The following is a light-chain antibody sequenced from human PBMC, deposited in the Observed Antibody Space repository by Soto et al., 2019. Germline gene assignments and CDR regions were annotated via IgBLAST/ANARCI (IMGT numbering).Light chain of an antibody. CDR2: GAS. V-gene: IGKV3-20*01. CDR3: QHFGDSPPYT. CDR1: QSISSNY. J-gene: IGKJ2*01. Sequence: VLTQSPGTLSMSPGERATFSCRASQSISSNYLAWYQHKPGQAPRLLIYGASSRATGIPHRFSGSGSGTDFTLPVNRLQPQDCGMYYYQHFGDSPPYTFGQGTRLEIK.